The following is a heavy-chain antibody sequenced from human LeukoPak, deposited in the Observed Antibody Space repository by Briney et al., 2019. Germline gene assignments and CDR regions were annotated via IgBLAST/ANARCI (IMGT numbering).Heavy chain of an antibody. CDR3: ARTYDFWSGGSNNWFDP. Sequence: SETLSLTCTVSGGSISSYYWSWIRQPPGKGLEWIGYIYYSGSTNYNPSLKSRVTISVDTSKNQFSLKLSSVTAADTAVYYCARTYDFWSGGSNNWFDPWGQGTLVTVSS. CDR1: GGSISSYY. CDR2: IYYSGST. D-gene: IGHD3-3*01. J-gene: IGHJ5*02. V-gene: IGHV4-59*01.